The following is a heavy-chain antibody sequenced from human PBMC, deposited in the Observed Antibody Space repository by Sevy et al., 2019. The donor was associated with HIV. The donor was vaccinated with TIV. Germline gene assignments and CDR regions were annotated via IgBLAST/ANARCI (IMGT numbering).Heavy chain of an antibody. J-gene: IGHJ4*02. CDR1: GFTFDDYG. CDR2: INGNSGST. Sequence: GGSRRLSCAASGFTFDDYGMSWVRQAPGKGLEWVSGINGNSGSTGYADSVKGRFTISADNAKNYLYLQMNSLRAEDTALYYCAGVRYYGSGSYYFFDYWGQGTLVTVSS. D-gene: IGHD3-10*01. CDR3: AGVRYYGSGSYYFFDY. V-gene: IGHV3-20*04.